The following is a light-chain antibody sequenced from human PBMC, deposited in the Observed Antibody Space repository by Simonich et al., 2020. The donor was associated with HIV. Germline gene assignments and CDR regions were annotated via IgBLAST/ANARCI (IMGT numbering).Light chain of an antibody. V-gene: IGLV4-69*01. Sequence: QLVLTQSPSASASLGASVKLTCTLSSGHSSYAIAWPQQQPEKGPRYLMKVNSDGSHSEVDGIPDRFSGSSSGAERYLTISSLQSEDETDYYCQTWGTGILVFGGGTKLTVL. CDR3: QTWGTGILV. CDR2: VNSDGSH. J-gene: IGLJ3*02. CDR1: SGHSSYA.